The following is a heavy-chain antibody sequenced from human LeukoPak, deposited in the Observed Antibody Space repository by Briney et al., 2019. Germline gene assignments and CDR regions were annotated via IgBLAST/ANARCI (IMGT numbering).Heavy chain of an antibody. CDR2: IIPILGIA. D-gene: IGHD3-10*01. CDR1: GGTFSSYA. CDR3: ARTGEYSGSGPSWAFDI. Sequence: SVKVSCNASGGTFSSYAISWVRQAPGQGLEWMGRIIPILGIANYAQKFQGRVTITADKSTSTAYMELSSLRSEDTAVYYCARTGEYSGSGPSWAFDIWGQGTMVTVSS. V-gene: IGHV1-69*04. J-gene: IGHJ3*02.